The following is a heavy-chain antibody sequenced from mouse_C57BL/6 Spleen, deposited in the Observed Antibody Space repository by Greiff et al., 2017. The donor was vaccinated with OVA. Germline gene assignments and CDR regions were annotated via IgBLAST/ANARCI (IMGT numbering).Heavy chain of an antibody. V-gene: IGHV5-4*01. D-gene: IGHD1-1*01. CDR1: GFTFSSYA. Sequence: EVQVVESGGGLVKPGGSLKLSCAASGFTFSSYAMSWVRQTPEKRLEWVATISDGGSYTYYPDNVKGRFTISRDNAKNNLYVQMSHLKTENTAMYYGARAVSTTVVATFDYWGQGTTLTVSS. CDR3: ARAVSTTVVATFDY. J-gene: IGHJ2*01. CDR2: ISDGGSYT.